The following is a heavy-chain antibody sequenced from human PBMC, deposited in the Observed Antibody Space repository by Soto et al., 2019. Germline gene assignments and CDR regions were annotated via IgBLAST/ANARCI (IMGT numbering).Heavy chain of an antibody. CDR3: ARHPSDFWFDP. CDR1: GGSISSSSYF. CDR2: IYYSGST. J-gene: IGHJ5*02. D-gene: IGHD2-21*02. V-gene: IGHV4-39*01. Sequence: PSETLSLTCSVSGGSISSSSYFWCWILQPPGKGLEWIGSIYYSGSTYYNPSLKSRVTVSVDTSKNQFSLKLSSVTAADTAVYYCARHPSDFWFDPWGQGTLVTVSS.